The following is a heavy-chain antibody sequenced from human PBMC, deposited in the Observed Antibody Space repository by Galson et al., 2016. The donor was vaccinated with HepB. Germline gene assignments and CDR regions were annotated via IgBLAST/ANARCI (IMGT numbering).Heavy chain of an antibody. Sequence: SVKVSCKASGYTFTTYYMHWVRQAPGQGLEWMGIINPSGGSTSYAQKFQGRVTKTRDTSTSTVYMELSSLRSEDTAMYYCAREWIPGAMRHYYYGMDVWGQGTTVTVFS. V-gene: IGHV1-46*01. CDR2: INPSGGST. CDR3: AREWIPGAMRHYYYGMDV. J-gene: IGHJ6*02. CDR1: GYTFTTYY. D-gene: IGHD2-2*01.